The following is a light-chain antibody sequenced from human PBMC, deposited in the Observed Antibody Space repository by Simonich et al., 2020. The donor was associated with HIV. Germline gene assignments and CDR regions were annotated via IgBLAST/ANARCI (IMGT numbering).Light chain of an antibody. V-gene: IGKV4-1*01. CDR2: WAS. Sequence: DIVMTQSPDSLAVSLGERATINCKSSQSVLYSSNNKNYLAWYQQKPGQPPKLLIYWASTREFGVPDRFSGSGSGTDFTLTISSLQAEDFATYYCQQSYRTPRTFGQGTKLEIK. CDR3: QQSYRTPRT. CDR1: QSVLYSSNNKNY. J-gene: IGKJ2*01.